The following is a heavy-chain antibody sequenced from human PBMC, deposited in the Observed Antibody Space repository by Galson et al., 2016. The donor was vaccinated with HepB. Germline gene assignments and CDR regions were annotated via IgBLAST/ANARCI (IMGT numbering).Heavy chain of an antibody. CDR3: TKESSGTSTAEGTIDP. Sequence: SLRLSCAASGFTFSNFDMHWVRQAPGKGLEWVALIFFDGSNEYYADSVKGRFTISRDNSRNTVYLQMNSLRTDDTAVYYCTKESSGTSTAEGTIDPWGQGTLVTVSS. D-gene: IGHD1-26*01. CDR2: IFFDGSNE. V-gene: IGHV3-30*18. J-gene: IGHJ5*02. CDR1: GFTFSNFD.